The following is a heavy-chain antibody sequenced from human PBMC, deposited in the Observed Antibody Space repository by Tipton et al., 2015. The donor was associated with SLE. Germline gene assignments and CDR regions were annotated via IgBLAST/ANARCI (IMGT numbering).Heavy chain of an antibody. CDR1: GVSINSGGNY. CDR2: MHFSGNT. Sequence: LRLSCSVSGVSINSGGNYWSWIRQYPGKGLEWIGYMHFSGNTYYNPSLKRRVIISPDTSDNHLSLKLTSVTAADTAVYYCARARGEFRGDTFDVWGQGTLVNVSS. CDR3: ARARGEFRGDTFDV. D-gene: IGHD3-16*01. J-gene: IGHJ3*01. V-gene: IGHV4-31*02.